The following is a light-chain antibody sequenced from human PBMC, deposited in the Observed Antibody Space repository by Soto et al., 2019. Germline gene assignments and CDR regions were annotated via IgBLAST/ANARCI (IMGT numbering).Light chain of an antibody. V-gene: IGLV1-51*01. CDR3: GTGKNSLRAVF. Sequence: QSVLTQPPSVSAAPGQKVTISCSGSSSNIGVKSVSWYQQLPRTAPKLLIYDNSERPSGIPDRFSASKSGTSATLGITGLSAGEEADYYCGTGKNSLRAVFFGGGTKLPVL. CDR1: SSNIGVKS. J-gene: IGLJ2*01. CDR2: DNS.